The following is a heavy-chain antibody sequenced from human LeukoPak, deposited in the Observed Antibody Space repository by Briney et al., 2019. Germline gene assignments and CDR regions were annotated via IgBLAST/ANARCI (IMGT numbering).Heavy chain of an antibody. CDR1: GFTFSTFT. Sequence: PGRSLRLSCAASGFTFSTFTMHWVRQAPGKGLEWVAVISYDGSNKNYADSVKGRFTISRDNSKNTLYLQMNSLRGEDTALYYCARQDAYSFDYWGQGTLVPVSS. CDR2: ISYDGSNK. V-gene: IGHV3-30*04. CDR3: ARQDAYSFDY. J-gene: IGHJ4*02. D-gene: IGHD4-11*01.